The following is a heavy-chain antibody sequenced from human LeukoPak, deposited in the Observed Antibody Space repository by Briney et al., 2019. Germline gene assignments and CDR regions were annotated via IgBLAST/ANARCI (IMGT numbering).Heavy chain of an antibody. D-gene: IGHD5-24*01. CDR3: ARGRAGPRRWLQRLVGTEGYYFDY. V-gene: IGHV4-39*07. CDR2: IYYSGST. CDR1: GGSVSSSSYY. J-gene: IGHJ4*02. Sequence: SETLSLTCTVSGGSVSSSSYYWGWIRQPPGKGLEWIGSIYYSGSTYYNPSLKSRVTISVDTSKNQFSLKLSSVTAADTAVYYCARGRAGPRRWLQRLVGTEGYYFDYWGQGTLVTVSS.